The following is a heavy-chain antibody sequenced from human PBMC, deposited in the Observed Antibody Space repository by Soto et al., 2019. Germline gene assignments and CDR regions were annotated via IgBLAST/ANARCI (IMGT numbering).Heavy chain of an antibody. D-gene: IGHD2-15*01. Sequence: GESLKISCKGSGYSFTSYWIGWVRQMPGKGLEWMGIIYPGDSDTRYSPSFQGQVTISADKSISTAYLQWSSLKASDTAMYYCARLCFRSGGSCYSYSWGQGTLVTVSS. CDR3: ARLCFRSGGSCYSYS. J-gene: IGHJ4*02. V-gene: IGHV5-51*01. CDR2: IYPGDSDT. CDR1: GYSFTSYW.